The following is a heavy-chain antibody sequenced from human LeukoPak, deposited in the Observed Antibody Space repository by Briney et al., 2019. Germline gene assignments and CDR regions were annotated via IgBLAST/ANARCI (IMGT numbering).Heavy chain of an antibody. CDR1: GFSFSTYW. V-gene: IGHV3-7*01. Sequence: PGGSLRLSCGASGFSFSTYWMDWVRQAPGKGLEWVASIKEDGSRADYVDSVRGRSTVSRDNTKNSLFLQMNSLRVDDTAVYYCASDRAFSQFDYWGQGTLVTVSS. J-gene: IGHJ4*02. D-gene: IGHD3-10*01. CDR3: ASDRAFSQFDY. CDR2: IKEDGSRA.